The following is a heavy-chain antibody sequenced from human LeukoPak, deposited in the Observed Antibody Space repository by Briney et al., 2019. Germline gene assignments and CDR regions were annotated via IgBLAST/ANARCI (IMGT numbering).Heavy chain of an antibody. CDR2: IXXXGXX. Sequence: SETLSLTCTVSGGSISSTNYXXXWIRXPPGXGLXXIXXIXXXGXXXXDPXXXSXXXXXVDTSKSQFSLKLSSVTAADTAVYFCARHEYYFDNWGQGTPVTVSS. J-gene: IGHJ4*02. V-gene: IGHV4-39*01. CDR1: GGSISSTNYX. CDR3: ARHEYYFDN.